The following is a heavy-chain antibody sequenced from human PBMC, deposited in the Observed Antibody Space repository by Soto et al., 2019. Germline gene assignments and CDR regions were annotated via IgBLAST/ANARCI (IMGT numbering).Heavy chain of an antibody. CDR2: INAGNGNT. D-gene: IGHD2-2*01. CDR3: AKGGTDILLVPSAGDYYGMDV. V-gene: IGHV1-3*01. CDR1: GYTFTSYV. Sequence: QVQLVQSGAEGKKPGASVKVSCKASGYTFTSYVMHWVCQAPGQRLEWMGWINAGNGNTKYSQKFQGRVTITRATSASTAYKELSSLRSEDTAVYYCAKGGTDILLVPSAGDYYGMDVWGQGTTVTVSS. J-gene: IGHJ6*02.